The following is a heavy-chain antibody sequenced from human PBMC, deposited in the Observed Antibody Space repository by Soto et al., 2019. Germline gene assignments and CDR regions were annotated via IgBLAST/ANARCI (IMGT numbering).Heavy chain of an antibody. D-gene: IGHD5-18*01. CDR3: ARDQGGGYSYGFRSFDY. Sequence: SVKVSCKASGGTFSSYAISWVRQAPGQGLEWMGGIIPIFGTANYAQKFQGRVTITADESTSTAYMELSSLRSEDTAVYYCARDQGGGYSYGFRSFDYWGQGTLVTVYS. CDR1: GGTFSSYA. V-gene: IGHV1-69*13. J-gene: IGHJ4*02. CDR2: IIPIFGTA.